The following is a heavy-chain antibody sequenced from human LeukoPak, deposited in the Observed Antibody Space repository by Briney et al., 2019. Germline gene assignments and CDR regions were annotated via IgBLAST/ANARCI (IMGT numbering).Heavy chain of an antibody. CDR2: MNPNSGNT. V-gene: IGHV1-8*03. CDR1: GGTFSSYA. J-gene: IGHJ4*02. CDR3: ARGVGATVDY. Sequence: ASVKVSCKASGGTFSSYAISWVRQATGQGLEWMGWMNPNSGNTGYAQKFQGRVTITRNTSISTAYMELSSLRSEDTAVYYCARGVGATVDYWGQGTLVTVSS. D-gene: IGHD1-26*01.